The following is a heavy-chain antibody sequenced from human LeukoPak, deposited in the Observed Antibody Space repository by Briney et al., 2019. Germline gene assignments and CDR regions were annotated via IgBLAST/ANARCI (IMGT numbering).Heavy chain of an antibody. CDR2: TYYRSKWYN. Sequence: SQTLSVTCAISGDSISSNNAAWNWIRQSPSRGLEWLGRTYYRSKWYNDYAVSVKSRITINPDTSKNQFSLHLNSVTPEDTAVYYCTQSRGYCSGGSCSHFDYWGQGTLVTVSS. CDR3: TQSRGYCSGGSCSHFDY. D-gene: IGHD2-15*01. V-gene: IGHV6-1*01. CDR1: GDSISSNNAA. J-gene: IGHJ4*02.